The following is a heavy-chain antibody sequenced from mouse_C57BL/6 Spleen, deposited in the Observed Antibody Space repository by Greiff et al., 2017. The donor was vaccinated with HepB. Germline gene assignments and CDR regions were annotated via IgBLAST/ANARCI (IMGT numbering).Heavy chain of an antibody. Sequence: QVQLKESGAELARPGASVKMSCKVSGYTFTSYTMHWVKQRPGQGLEWIGYINPSSGYTKYNQKFKDKATLTADKSSSTAYMQLSSLTSEDSAVYYCARKLGYAMDYWGQGTSVTVSS. CDR3: ARKLGYAMDY. D-gene: IGHD4-1*01. V-gene: IGHV1-4*01. CDR2: INPSSGYT. J-gene: IGHJ4*01. CDR1: GYTFTSYT.